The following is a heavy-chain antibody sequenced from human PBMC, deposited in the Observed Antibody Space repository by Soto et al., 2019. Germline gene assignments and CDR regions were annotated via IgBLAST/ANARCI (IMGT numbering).Heavy chain of an antibody. J-gene: IGHJ6*02. D-gene: IGHD1-26*01. Sequence: PGESLKISCKGSGYTFTNYWIGWVRQMPGKGLEWMGIIYPGDSDTRYSPSFQGQVTISADKSISTAYLQWSSLKASDTAIYYCARRRQVGYYYYGMDVWGQGTKVTSP. CDR3: ARRRQVGYYYYGMDV. CDR1: GYTFTNYW. V-gene: IGHV5-51*01. CDR2: IYPGDSDT.